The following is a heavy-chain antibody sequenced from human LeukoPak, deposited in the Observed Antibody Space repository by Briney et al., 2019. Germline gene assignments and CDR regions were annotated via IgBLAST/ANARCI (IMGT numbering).Heavy chain of an antibody. J-gene: IGHJ3*02. D-gene: IGHD4-17*01. V-gene: IGHV3-23*01. CDR3: ASIDYGDYDAFDI. CDR2: ISGSGGST. Sequence: PGGSLRLSCAASGFTFSSYAMSWVRQAPGKGLEWVSAISGSGGSTYYADSVKGRFTISRDNSKNTLYLQMNSLRAEDTAVYYCASIDYGDYDAFDIWGQGTMVTVSS. CDR1: GFTFSSYA.